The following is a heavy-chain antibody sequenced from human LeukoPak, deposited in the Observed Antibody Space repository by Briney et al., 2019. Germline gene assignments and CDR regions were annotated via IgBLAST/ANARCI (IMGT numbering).Heavy chain of an antibody. D-gene: IGHD3-22*01. CDR1: GFTVSSNY. Sequence: GGSLRLSCAAPGFTVSSNYMSWVRQAPGKGLEWVSVIYSGCSTYYADSVKGRFTISRDNSKNTLYLQMNSLRAEDTAVYYCASDSSGYLNFDYWGQGTLVTVSS. CDR2: IYSGCST. V-gene: IGHV3-66*01. J-gene: IGHJ4*02. CDR3: ASDSSGYLNFDY.